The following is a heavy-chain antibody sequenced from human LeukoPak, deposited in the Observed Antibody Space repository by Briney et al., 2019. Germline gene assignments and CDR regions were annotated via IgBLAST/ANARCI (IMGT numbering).Heavy chain of an antibody. CDR2: IYYRGST. D-gene: IGHD4-23*01. J-gene: IGHJ3*02. CDR1: GGFISRCY. V-gene: IGHV4-59*08. CDR3: ARHRLRWNPNHAFDS. Sequence: SETQALNRSVWGGFISRCYWSWIRQPPGKGLVGIGYIYYRGSTNYNPSLKSRVTISVDTSKNQFSLKLSSVTAADTAVYYCARHRLRWNPNHAFDSWGQGTMVTVSS.